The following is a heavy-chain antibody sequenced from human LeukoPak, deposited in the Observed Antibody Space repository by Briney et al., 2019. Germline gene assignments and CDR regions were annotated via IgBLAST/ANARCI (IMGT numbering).Heavy chain of an antibody. CDR1: GFTFSSYA. D-gene: IGHD3-10*01. J-gene: IGHJ4*02. Sequence: GGSLRLSCAASGFTFSSYAMSWVGQAPGKGLEWVSAISGSGGSTYYADSVKGRFTISRDNSKNTLYLQMNSLRAEDTAVYYCAKDTKGFGEYYFDYRGQGTLVTVSS. CDR3: AKDTKGFGEYYFDY. CDR2: ISGSGGST. V-gene: IGHV3-23*01.